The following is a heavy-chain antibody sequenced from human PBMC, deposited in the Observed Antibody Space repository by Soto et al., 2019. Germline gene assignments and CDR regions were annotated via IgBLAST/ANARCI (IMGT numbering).Heavy chain of an antibody. CDR3: ARDFMSYYYGMDV. CDR1: CGSISSGDYY. CDR2: IYYSGST. Sequence: SETLSLTCTVSCGSISSGDYYWSCIRQPPGKGLEWIGYIYYSGSTYYNPSLKSRVTISVDTSKNQFSLKLSSVTAADTAVYYCARDFMSYYYGMDVWGQGTTVTVSS. J-gene: IGHJ6*02. V-gene: IGHV4-30-4*02.